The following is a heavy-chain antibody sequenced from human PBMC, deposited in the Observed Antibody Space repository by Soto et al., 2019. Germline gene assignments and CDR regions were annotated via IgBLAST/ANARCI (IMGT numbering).Heavy chain of an antibody. CDR1: GGSISSYY. Sequence: PSQPLPLTCTVSGGSISSYYWSWIRQPPGKGLEWIGYIYYSGSTNYNPSLKSRVTISVDTSKNQFSLKLSSVTAADTAVYYCARVSSSWGLVNYFDYWGQGTLVTVSS. CDR3: ARVSSSWGLVNYFDY. CDR2: IYYSGST. D-gene: IGHD6-13*01. J-gene: IGHJ4*02. V-gene: IGHV4-59*01.